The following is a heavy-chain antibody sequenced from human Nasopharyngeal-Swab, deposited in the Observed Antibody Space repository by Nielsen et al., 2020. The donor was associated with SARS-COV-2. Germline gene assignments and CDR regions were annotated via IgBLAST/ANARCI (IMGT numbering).Heavy chain of an antibody. CDR1: GFTFSSYW. CDR2: INSDGSST. CDR3: AKDHRPYGSGSYYPYDY. Sequence: GESLKISCAASGFTFSSYWMHWVRQAPGKGLVWVSRINSDGSSTSYADSVKGRFTISRDNAKNTLYLQMNSLRAEDTAVYYCAKDHRPYGSGSYYPYDYWGQGTLVSVSS. D-gene: IGHD3-10*01. J-gene: IGHJ4*02. V-gene: IGHV3-74*01.